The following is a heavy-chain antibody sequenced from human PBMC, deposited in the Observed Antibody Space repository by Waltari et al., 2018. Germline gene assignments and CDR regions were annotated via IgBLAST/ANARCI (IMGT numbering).Heavy chain of an antibody. V-gene: IGHV4-39*07. D-gene: IGHD2-15*01. J-gene: IGHJ1*01. CDR3: ARNPSGGTWYFQH. CDR1: GGSISSSSYY. Sequence: QLQLQESGPGLVKPSETLSLTCTVSGGSISSSSYYWGWIRQPPGKGLEWIGSIYYSGSTAYNPSLKSRVTISVDTSQNQFSLKLSSVTAADTAVYYCARNPSGGTWYFQHWGQGTLVTVSS. CDR2: IYYSGST.